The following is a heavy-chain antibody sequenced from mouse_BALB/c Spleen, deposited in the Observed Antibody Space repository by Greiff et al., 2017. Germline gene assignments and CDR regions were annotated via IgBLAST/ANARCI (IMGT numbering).Heavy chain of an antibody. CDR3: ARSDRYYFDY. CDR2: ISDGGSYT. CDR1: GFTFSDYY. Sequence: EVQGVESGGGLVKPGGSLKLSCAASGFTFSDYYMYWVRQTPEKRLEWVATISDGGSYTYYPDSVKGRFTISRDNAKNNLYLQMSSLKSEDTAMYYCARSDRYYFDYWGQGTTLTVSS. J-gene: IGHJ2*01. V-gene: IGHV5-4*02.